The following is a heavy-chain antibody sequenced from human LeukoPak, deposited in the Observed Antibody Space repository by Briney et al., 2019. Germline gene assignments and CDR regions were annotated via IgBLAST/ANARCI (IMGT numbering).Heavy chain of an antibody. CDR3: ARPSSDWYSPTHY. Sequence: GESLKISCKGCGYSFTSYWIGWVRQMPGKGLEWMGIIYPGDSDTRYGPSLQGQVTISADKSISTAYLQWSSLKASDTAMYYCARPSSDWYSPTHYWGQGTLVTVSS. V-gene: IGHV5-51*01. J-gene: IGHJ4*02. CDR1: GYSFTSYW. CDR2: IYPGDSDT. D-gene: IGHD6-19*01.